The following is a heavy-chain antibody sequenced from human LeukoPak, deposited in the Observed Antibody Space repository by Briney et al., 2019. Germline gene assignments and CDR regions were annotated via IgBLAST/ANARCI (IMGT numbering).Heavy chain of an antibody. CDR2: ISAYNGNT. Sequence: GASVKVSCKASGYTFTGYYMHWVRQAPGQGLEWMGWISAYNGNTNYAQKLQGRVTMTTDTSTSTAYMELRSLRSDDTAVYYCARDTSFAFDIWGQGTMVTVSS. J-gene: IGHJ3*02. V-gene: IGHV1-18*04. D-gene: IGHD3-16*01. CDR1: GYTFTGYY. CDR3: ARDTSFAFDI.